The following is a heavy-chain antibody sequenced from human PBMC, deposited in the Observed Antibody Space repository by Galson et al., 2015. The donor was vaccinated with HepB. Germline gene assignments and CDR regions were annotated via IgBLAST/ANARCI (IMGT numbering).Heavy chain of an antibody. CDR3: ATTKFGNGAYWTFEI. V-gene: IGHV3-23*01. CDR1: GFTLRNYA. J-gene: IGHJ3*02. D-gene: IGHD2-8*01. Sequence: SLRLSCAASGFTLRNYAMSWVRQAPGKGLEWVSAITPSGDHTYSADSVKGRFTISRDNSKNTLFLQMTSLTAEDSAVYFCATTKFGNGAYWTFEIWGPGTLVTVSS. CDR2: ITPSGDHT.